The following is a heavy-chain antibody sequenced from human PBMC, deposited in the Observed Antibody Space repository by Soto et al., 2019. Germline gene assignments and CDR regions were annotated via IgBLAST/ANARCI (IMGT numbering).Heavy chain of an antibody. CDR3: ARQQGKYYYGSGSPWFDP. D-gene: IGHD3-10*01. Sequence: KSSETLSLTCTVSGGSISSSSYYWGWIRQPPGKGLEWIGSIYYSGSTYYNPSLKSRVTISVDTSKNQFSLKLSSVTAADTAVYYCARQQGKYYYGSGSPWFDPWGQGTLVTVSS. V-gene: IGHV4-39*01. CDR2: IYYSGST. J-gene: IGHJ5*02. CDR1: GGSISSSSYY.